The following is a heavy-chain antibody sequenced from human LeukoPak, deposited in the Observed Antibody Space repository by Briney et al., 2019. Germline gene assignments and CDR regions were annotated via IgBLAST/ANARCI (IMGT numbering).Heavy chain of an antibody. J-gene: IGHJ3*02. V-gene: IGHV3-74*01. Sequence: GGSLRLSCAASGFTFSSYWMHWVRQAPGKGLVRVSRINSDGSITSYADSVKGRFTISRDNAKNTLYLQMNSLRAEDSAVYYCATIVGATEGAFDIWGQGTMVTVSS. CDR2: INSDGSIT. CDR3: ATIVGATEGAFDI. D-gene: IGHD1-26*01. CDR1: GFTFSSYW.